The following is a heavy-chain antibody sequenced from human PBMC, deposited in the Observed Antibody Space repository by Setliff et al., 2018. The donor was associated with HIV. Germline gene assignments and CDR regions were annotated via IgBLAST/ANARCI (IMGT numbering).Heavy chain of an antibody. CDR1: GYTFTTYD. J-gene: IGHJ3*02. V-gene: IGHV1-8*02. Sequence: ASVKVSCKASGYTFTTYDNNWVRQAAGQGLKWMGWMNPNSGNTGYAQRFQGRLTITRNTSISTAYMEVNSLMSEDTAVYFCAIRREVVVATTRRGLDIWGQGTMVTVSS. CDR2: MNPNSGNT. D-gene: IGHD2-15*01. CDR3: AIRREVVVATTRRGLDI.